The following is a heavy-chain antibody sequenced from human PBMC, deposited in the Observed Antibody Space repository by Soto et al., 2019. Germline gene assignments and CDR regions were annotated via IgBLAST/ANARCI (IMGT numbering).Heavy chain of an antibody. J-gene: IGHJ5*02. CDR1: GGSFSGYY. V-gene: IGHV4-34*01. Sequence: ETLSLTCAVYGGSFSGYYWTWIRQPPGTGLEWIGEINHSGSTNYNPSLKSRVTISVDTSKNQFSLKLTSVTAADTAVYYCATLPTRIEVTVLPIPTWGQGTLVTVSS. CDR3: ATLPTRIEVTVLPIPT. D-gene: IGHD2-15*01. CDR2: INHSGST.